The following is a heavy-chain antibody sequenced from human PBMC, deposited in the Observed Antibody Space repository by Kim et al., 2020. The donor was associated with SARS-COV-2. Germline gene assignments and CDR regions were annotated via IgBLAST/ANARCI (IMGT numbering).Heavy chain of an antibody. V-gene: IGHV4-4*02. CDR3: ARRGAVAGRREFDY. Sequence: HPSLKSRVTISVDKSKNQFSLKLSSVTAADTAVYYCARRGAVAGRREFDYWGQGTLVTVSS. D-gene: IGHD6-19*01. J-gene: IGHJ4*02.